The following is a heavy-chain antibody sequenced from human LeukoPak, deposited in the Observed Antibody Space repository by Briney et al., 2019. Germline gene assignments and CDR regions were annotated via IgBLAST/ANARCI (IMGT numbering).Heavy chain of an antibody. CDR2: IYPGDSDT. D-gene: IGHD3-10*01. CDR3: ARRYGSGSYYYYYGMDV. V-gene: IGHV5-51*01. Sequence: GESLKISCKGPGYSFTSCWIGWVRQMPGKGLEWMGIIYPGDSDTRYSPSFQGQVTISADKSISTAYLQWSSLKASDTAMYYCARRYGSGSYYYYYGMDVWGQGTTVTVSS. J-gene: IGHJ6*02. CDR1: GYSFTSCW.